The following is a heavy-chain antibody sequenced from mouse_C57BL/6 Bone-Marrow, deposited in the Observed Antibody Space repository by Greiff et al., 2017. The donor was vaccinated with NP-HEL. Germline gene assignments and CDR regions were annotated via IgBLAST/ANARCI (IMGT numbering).Heavy chain of an antibody. J-gene: IGHJ1*03. D-gene: IGHD1-1*01. Sequence: VQLQESGAELVKPGASVKLSCKASGYTFTEYTIHWVKQRSGQGLEWIGWFYPGSGSIKYNEKFKDKATLTADKSSSTVYMELSRLTSEDSAVYFCARNETPYYGSSYGYVDVWGTGTTVTVSS. CDR2: FYPGSGSI. CDR1: GYTFTEYT. V-gene: IGHV1-62-2*01. CDR3: ARNETPYYGSSYGYVDV.